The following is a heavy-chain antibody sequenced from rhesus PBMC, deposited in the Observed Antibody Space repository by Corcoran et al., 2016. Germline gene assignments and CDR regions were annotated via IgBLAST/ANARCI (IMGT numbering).Heavy chain of an antibody. CDR2: ISGSSGST. J-gene: IGHJ4*01. Sequence: QVQLQESGPGLVKPSETLSLTCAVSGGSVSSSNWWSWICQPPGKGLEWIGYISGSSGSTYYNPSLKSRVTISTDTSKNQFSLKLSSVTAADTAVYYCARDTVTKGFDYWGQGVLVTVSS. D-gene: IGHD4-23*01. V-gene: IGHV4-65*01. CDR1: GGSVSSSNW. CDR3: ARDTVTKGFDY.